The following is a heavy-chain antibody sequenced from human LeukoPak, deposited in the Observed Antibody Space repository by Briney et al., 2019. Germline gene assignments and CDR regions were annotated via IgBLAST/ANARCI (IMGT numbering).Heavy chain of an antibody. CDR1: GGSISSYY. Sequence: SETLSLTCTVSGGSISSYYWSWIRQPPGKGLEWIGYIYYSGSTNYNPSLKSRVTIPVDASKNQFSLKLSSVTAADTAVYYCARGGSYDFEYNYYGMDVWGQGTTVTVSS. V-gene: IGHV4-59*01. CDR2: IYYSGST. D-gene: IGHD1-26*01. J-gene: IGHJ6*02. CDR3: ARGGSYDFEYNYYGMDV.